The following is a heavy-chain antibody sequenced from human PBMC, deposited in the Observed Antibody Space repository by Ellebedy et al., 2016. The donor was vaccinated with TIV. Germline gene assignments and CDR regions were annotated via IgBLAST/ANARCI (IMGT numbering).Heavy chain of an antibody. D-gene: IGHD1-26*01. CDR3: ARRRGSGSYYFDY. V-gene: IGHV4-59*01. J-gene: IGHJ4*02. Sequence: MPSETLSLTCTVSGGSISSYYWSWIRQPPGKGLEWIGYIYYSGSTNYNPSLKSRVTITVDTSKNQLSLKLRSVTAADTAVYYCARRRGSGSYYFDYWGQGTLVTVSS. CDR2: IYYSGST. CDR1: GGSISSYY.